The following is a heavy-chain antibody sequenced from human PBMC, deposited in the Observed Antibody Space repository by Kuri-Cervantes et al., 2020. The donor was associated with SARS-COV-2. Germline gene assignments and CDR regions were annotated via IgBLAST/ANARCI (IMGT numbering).Heavy chain of an antibody. CDR1: GFTFSSYD. Sequence: GESLKISCAASGFTFSSYDMHWVRQATGKGLEWVSAIGTAGDTYYPGSVKGRFTISRENAKNSLYLQMNSLRAGDTAVYYCARGMPYYDSSGYYYGELDYWGQGTLVTVPS. V-gene: IGHV3-13*01. D-gene: IGHD3-22*01. CDR2: IGTAGDT. CDR3: ARGMPYYDSSGYYYGELDY. J-gene: IGHJ4*02.